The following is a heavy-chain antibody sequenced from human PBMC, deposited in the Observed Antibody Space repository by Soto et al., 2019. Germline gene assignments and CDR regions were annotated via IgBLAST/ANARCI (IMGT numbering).Heavy chain of an antibody. CDR2: IYMDGRT. D-gene: IGHD3-3*01. CDR1: GFTVSSNY. CDR3: ARGLGRGYDDNRGHFHLDY. J-gene: IGHJ4*02. V-gene: IGHV3-53*01. Sequence: EVQLVESGGGLIQPGGSLRLCCAASGFTVSSNYMSWVRQAPGKGLEWVSVIYMDGRTYNADSVKGRFTISRDNSKNALYLQMNSLSAEDTAVYYCARGLGRGYDDNRGHFHLDYWGQGTLVTVSS.